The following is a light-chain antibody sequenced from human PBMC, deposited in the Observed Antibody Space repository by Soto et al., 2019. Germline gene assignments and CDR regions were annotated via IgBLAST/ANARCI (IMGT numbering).Light chain of an antibody. Sequence: QSALTQPPSAPGSPGQSVTISCTGTKNDIGVYDFVSWYQHHPGKAPRLIIYEVVQRPSGVPDRFSGSKSGNTASLTVSGLQAADEADYFCKSYAGSNTYVFGSGTKLTVL. V-gene: IGLV2-8*01. CDR3: KSYAGSNTYV. J-gene: IGLJ1*01. CDR1: KNDIGVYDF. CDR2: EVV.